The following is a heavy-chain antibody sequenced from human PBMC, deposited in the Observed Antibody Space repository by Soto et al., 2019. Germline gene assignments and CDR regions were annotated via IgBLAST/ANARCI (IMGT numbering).Heavy chain of an antibody. V-gene: IGHV1-46*01. CDR2: VFPGSDYT. J-gene: IGHJ4*02. CDR1: GYTFTSYF. Sequence: GASVKVSCKASGYTFTSYFMHWVRQVPGQGLEWMGIVFPGSDYTNYAQKFQDRVTMTRDTSTSTLYMELSSLRSEDTAVYYCVCAEYGDHYAYWGQGSQDTVSA. D-gene: IGHD6-6*01. CDR3: VCAEYGDHYAY.